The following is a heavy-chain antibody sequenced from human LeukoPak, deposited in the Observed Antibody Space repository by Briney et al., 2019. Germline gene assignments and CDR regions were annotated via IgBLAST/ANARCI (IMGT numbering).Heavy chain of an antibody. CDR3: AREHDLWHEEGNWFDT. Sequence: GGSLRLSCAASGFTFSDYTMSWVRQAPGKGLEWVSSITPRGDYIYYADSLKGRFTISRDNAKNSLYLQMSSLRAEDTAVYYCAREHDLWHEEGNWFDTWGQGTLVTVSS. D-gene: IGHD3-3*01. CDR1: GFTFSDYT. CDR2: ITPRGDYI. V-gene: IGHV3-21*04. J-gene: IGHJ5*02.